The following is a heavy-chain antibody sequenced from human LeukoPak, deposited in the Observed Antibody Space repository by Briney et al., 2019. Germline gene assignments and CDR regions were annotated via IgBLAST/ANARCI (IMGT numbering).Heavy chain of an antibody. V-gene: IGHV4-61*02. CDR1: SGSISNGSYY. CDR3: AKVRATIPPDY. J-gene: IGHJ4*02. CDR2: IYTSGSA. D-gene: IGHD5-12*01. Sequence: PSETLSLTCTVSSGSISNGSYYWSWIRQPAGKGLVWIGRIYTSGSANYNHSLMSRVTISVDTSKNKFSLKLSSGTAADTPVYYGAKVRATIPPDYWGQGTLVTVSS.